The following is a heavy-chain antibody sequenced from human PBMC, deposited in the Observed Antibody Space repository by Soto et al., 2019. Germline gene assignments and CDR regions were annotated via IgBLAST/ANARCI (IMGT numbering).Heavy chain of an antibody. J-gene: IGHJ4*02. CDR3: AKIPSYYDFWSGYLAFDY. Sequence: GGSLRLSCAASGFTFSSYAMSWVRQAPGKGLEWVSAISGSGGSTYYADSVKGRFTISRDNSKNTLYLQMNSLRAEDTAVYYCAKIPSYYDFWSGYLAFDYWGQGTLVTVSS. CDR1: GFTFSSYA. V-gene: IGHV3-23*01. CDR2: ISGSGGST. D-gene: IGHD3-3*01.